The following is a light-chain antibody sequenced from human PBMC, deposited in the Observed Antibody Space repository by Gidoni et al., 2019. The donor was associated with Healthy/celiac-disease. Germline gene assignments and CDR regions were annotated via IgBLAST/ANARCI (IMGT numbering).Light chain of an antibody. CDR2: LGY. CDR1: QSLLHSNGYNY. V-gene: IGKV2-28*01. CDR3: MQDIKNRYT. Sequence: DIVMTQSPLSLPVTPGEPASISCRSSQSLLHSNGYNYLDWYLQKPGQSPQLLIYLGYNRASGVPYRFSGSGSGTDFTLKISGVEAEDVGVYYCMQDIKNRYTFGQGTKLEIK. J-gene: IGKJ2*01.